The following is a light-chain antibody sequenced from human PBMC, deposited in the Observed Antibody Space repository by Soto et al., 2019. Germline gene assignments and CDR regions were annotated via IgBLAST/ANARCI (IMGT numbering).Light chain of an antibody. CDR1: SSDVSGYNY. J-gene: IGLJ2*01. CDR2: DVS. Sequence: QSVLTQPASVSGSPGQSITISCTGTSSDVSGYNYVSWYQQHPGKAPKLMIYDVSNRPSGVSNRFSGSKSGNTASLTISGLQAEDEADYYCSSYTSSSTIVVFGGGTQLTVL. V-gene: IGLV2-14*01. CDR3: SSYTSSSTIVV.